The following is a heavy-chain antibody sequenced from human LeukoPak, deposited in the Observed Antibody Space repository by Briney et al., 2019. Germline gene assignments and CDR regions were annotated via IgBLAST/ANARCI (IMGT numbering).Heavy chain of an antibody. CDR3: ATEPDDLWFGVLPN. CDR1: GYTLTELS. CDR2: FDPEDGET. V-gene: IGHV1-24*01. Sequence: GASVKVSCKVSGYTLTELSMHWVRQAPGKGLEWMGGFDPEDGETICAQKFQGRVTMTEDTSTDTAYMELSSLRSEDTAVYYCATEPDDLWFGVLPNWGQGTLVTVSS. J-gene: IGHJ4*02. D-gene: IGHD3-10*01.